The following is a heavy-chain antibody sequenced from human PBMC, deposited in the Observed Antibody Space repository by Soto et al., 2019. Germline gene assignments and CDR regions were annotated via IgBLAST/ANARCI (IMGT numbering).Heavy chain of an antibody. V-gene: IGHV6-1*01. CDR1: GDSVSSNSAA. J-gene: IGHJ4*02. CDR3: ARGRYSTSSDIVDTAPFNY. Sequence: SQTLSLTCAISGDSVSSNSAAWNLISQSPSRGLEWLGRTYYRSKWYNEYAVSVKGRITINPDTSKNQFSLQLKSVTPEDTAVYYCARGRYSTSSDIVDTAPFNYWGQGTLVTV. CDR2: TYYRSKWYN. D-gene: IGHD5-12*01.